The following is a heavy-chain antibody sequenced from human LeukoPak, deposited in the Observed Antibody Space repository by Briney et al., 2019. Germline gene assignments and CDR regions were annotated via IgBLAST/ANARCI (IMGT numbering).Heavy chain of an antibody. CDR3: ARDLRLRHYGDYGGGDY. V-gene: IGHV3-21*01. CDR1: GFTFSSYS. Sequence: PGGSLRLSCAASGFTFSSYSMNWVRQAPGKGLEWVSSISSSSSYIYYADSVKGRFTISRDNAKNSLYLQMNSLRAEDTAVYYCARDLRLRHYGDYGGGDYWGQGTLVTVSS. J-gene: IGHJ4*02. CDR2: ISSSSSYI. D-gene: IGHD4-17*01.